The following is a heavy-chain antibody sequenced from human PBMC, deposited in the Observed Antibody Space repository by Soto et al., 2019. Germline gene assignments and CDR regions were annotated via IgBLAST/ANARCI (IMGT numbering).Heavy chain of an antibody. CDR1: GNTFTSYY. J-gene: IGHJ4*02. CDR2: IHPSDGST. V-gene: IGHV1-46*03. CDR3: VRDGAATDTGFDY. D-gene: IGHD5-18*01. Sequence: GASVKVSCKASGNTFTSYYMYWVRQAPGQGLEWMGKIHPSDGSTTYAQKFQGRFTMTTDTPASTVYMELSSLTSEDTAVYYCVRDGAATDTGFDYWGLGTLVTVSS.